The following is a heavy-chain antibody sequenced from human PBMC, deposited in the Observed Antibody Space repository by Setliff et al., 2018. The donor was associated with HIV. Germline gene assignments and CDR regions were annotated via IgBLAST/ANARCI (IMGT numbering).Heavy chain of an antibody. CDR3: AGEISRYSGYEGRMDYFDY. D-gene: IGHD5-12*01. Sequence: LSLTCAVSGGSISSTNWWSWVRQPPGKGLEWIGEIYHSGSTNYNPSLKSRVTISVDKSKNQFSLKLSSVTAADTAVYYCAGEISRYSGYEGRMDYFDYWGQGTLVTVSS. V-gene: IGHV4-4*02. J-gene: IGHJ4*02. CDR1: GGSISSTNW. CDR2: IYHSGST.